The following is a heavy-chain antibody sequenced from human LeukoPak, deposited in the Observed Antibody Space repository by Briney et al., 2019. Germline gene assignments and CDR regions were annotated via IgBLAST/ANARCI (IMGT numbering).Heavy chain of an antibody. J-gene: IGHJ4*02. CDR2: IKQDGSEK. V-gene: IGHV3-7*03. CDR3: ARGAQRWLQLGYYFDY. Sequence: GWSLRLSCAASGFTFSSYWMSWVRQAPGKGLEWVANIKQDGSEKYYVDSVKGRFTISRDNAKNSLYLQMNSLRAEDTAVYYCARGAQRWLQLGYYFDYWGQGTLVTVSS. D-gene: IGHD5-24*01. CDR1: GFTFSSYW.